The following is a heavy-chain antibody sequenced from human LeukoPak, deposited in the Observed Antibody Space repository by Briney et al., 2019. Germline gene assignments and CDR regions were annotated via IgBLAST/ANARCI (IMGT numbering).Heavy chain of an antibody. CDR1: GGSISSGDYH. J-gene: IGHJ4*02. Sequence: PSQTLSLTCTVSGGSISSGDYHWSWIRQPPGKGLEWIGYIYYSGSTYYNPSLKSRVTISVDTSKNQFSLKLSSVTAADTAVYYCARGSSSWYPGGYYFAYWGQGTLVTVSS. V-gene: IGHV4-30-4*01. D-gene: IGHD6-13*01. CDR3: ARGSSSWYPGGYYFAY. CDR2: IYYSGST.